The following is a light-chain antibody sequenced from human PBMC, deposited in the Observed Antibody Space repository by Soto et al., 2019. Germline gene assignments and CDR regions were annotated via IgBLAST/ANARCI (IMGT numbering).Light chain of an antibody. CDR3: ASHAGSNTF. CDR1: SSDVGGYNY. CDR2: DVS. Sequence: QSALTQPPSASGSPGQSVTISCTGSSSDVGGYNYVSWVQQHPGKAPKFVIYDVSKRPSGVPDRFSGSKSGNTAYLTVSGLQTEDEADYYCASHAGSNTFFGGGTKLTFL. V-gene: IGLV2-8*01. J-gene: IGLJ2*01.